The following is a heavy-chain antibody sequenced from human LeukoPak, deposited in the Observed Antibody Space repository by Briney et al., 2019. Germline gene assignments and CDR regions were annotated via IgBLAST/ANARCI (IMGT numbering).Heavy chain of an antibody. V-gene: IGHV1-69*06. CDR2: IIPIFGTA. D-gene: IGHD6-19*01. Sequence: SVKVFCKASGGTFSSYAISWERQAPGQGLEWMGGIIPIFGTANYAQKFQGRVTITADKSTSTAYMELSSLRSEDTAVYYCARAPDYSSGWDDAFDIWGQGTMVTVSS. CDR1: GGTFSSYA. J-gene: IGHJ3*02. CDR3: ARAPDYSSGWDDAFDI.